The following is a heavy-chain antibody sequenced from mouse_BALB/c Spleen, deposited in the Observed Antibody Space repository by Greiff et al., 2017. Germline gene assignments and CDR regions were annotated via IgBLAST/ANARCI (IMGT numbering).Heavy chain of an antibody. CDR2: IRNKANGYTT. CDR3: ARDSYDGYYGYFDV. V-gene: IGHV7-3*02. Sequence: DVKLVESGGGLVQPGGSLRLSCATSGFTFTDYYMSWVRQPPGKALEWLGFIRNKANGYTTEYSASVKGRFTISRDNSQSILYLQMNTLRAEDSATYYCARDSYDGYYGYFDVWGAGTTVTVSS. J-gene: IGHJ1*01. CDR1: GFTFTDYY. D-gene: IGHD2-3*01.